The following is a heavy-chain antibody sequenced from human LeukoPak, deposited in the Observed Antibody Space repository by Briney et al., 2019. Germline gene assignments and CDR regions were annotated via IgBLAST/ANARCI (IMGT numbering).Heavy chain of an antibody. CDR2: IDPSDSYT. D-gene: IGHD3-9*01. J-gene: IGHJ6*02. CDR3: ARKYYDIPSYYYYGMDV. CDR1: GYSFTSYW. V-gene: IGHV5-10-1*01. Sequence: GESLQISCKGSGYSFTSYWIGWVRQVPGKGLEWMGRIDPSDSYTNYSPSFQGHVTISADKSISTAYLQWSSLKASDTAMYYCARKYYDIPSYYYYGMDVWGQGTTVTVSS.